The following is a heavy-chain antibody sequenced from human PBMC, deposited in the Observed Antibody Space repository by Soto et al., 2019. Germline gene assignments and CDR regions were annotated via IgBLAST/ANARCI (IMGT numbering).Heavy chain of an antibody. CDR1: GDSISGYH. D-gene: IGHD6-19*01. J-gene: IGHJ4*02. Sequence: QVQLQESGPGLVKPSETLSLTCTVSGDSISGYHWSWIRQPAGEGLEWIGRIYSSGSTNYNPFLRRRVTMSVDTSKNQFSLKVTSVTAADTAVYYCAREIAVAGTHYFDYWGQGTLVTVSS. CDR3: AREIAVAGTHYFDY. V-gene: IGHV4-4*07. CDR2: IYSSGST.